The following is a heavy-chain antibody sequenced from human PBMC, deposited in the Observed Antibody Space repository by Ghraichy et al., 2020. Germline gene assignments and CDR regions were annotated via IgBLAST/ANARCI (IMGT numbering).Heavy chain of an antibody. Sequence: GGSLRLSCAASGFTFSSYAMSWVRQAPGKGLEWVSAISGSGGSTYYADSVKGRFTISRDNSKNTLYLQMNSLRAEDTAVYYCAKSLGITMIVGDAFDIWGQGTMVTVSS. D-gene: IGHD3-22*01. CDR2: ISGSGGST. V-gene: IGHV3-23*01. J-gene: IGHJ3*02. CDR3: AKSLGITMIVGDAFDI. CDR1: GFTFSSYA.